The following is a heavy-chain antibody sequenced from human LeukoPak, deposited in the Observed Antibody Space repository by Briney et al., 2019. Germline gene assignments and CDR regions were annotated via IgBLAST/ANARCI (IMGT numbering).Heavy chain of an antibody. D-gene: IGHD3-22*01. CDR2: IRYDGSKK. CDR1: GFTFSSYG. Sequence: PGGSLRLSCAASGFTFSSYGMHWVRQAPGKGLEWVAFIRYDGSKKYYADSVKGRFTISRDNSKNTLYLQMNSLRAEDRAVYYCARESSDGYFDYWGQGTLVTVSS. CDR3: ARESSDGYFDY. J-gene: IGHJ4*02. V-gene: IGHV3-30*02.